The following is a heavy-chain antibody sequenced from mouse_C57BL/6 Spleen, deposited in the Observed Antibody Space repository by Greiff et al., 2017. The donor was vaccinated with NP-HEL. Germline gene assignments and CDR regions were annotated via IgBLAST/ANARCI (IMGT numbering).Heavy chain of an antibody. CDR1: GFNIKDDY. V-gene: IGHV14-4*01. J-gene: IGHJ3*01. Sequence: VQLQQSGAELVRPGASVKLSCTASGFNIKDDYMHWVKQRPEHGLEWIGWIDPENGDTEYASKFQGKATITADTSSNTAYLQLSSLTSEDTAVYYCTTKAPFAYWGQGTLVTVSA. CDR3: TTKAPFAY. D-gene: IGHD3-2*02. CDR2: IDPENGDT.